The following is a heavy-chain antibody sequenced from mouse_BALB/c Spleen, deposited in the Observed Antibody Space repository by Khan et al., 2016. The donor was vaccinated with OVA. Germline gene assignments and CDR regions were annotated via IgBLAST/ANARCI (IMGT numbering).Heavy chain of an antibody. D-gene: IGHD3-1*01. CDR1: GFTFSSYT. V-gene: IGHV5-12-2*01. CDR3: ARQTLGYYFNY. Sequence: EVELVESGGGLVQPGGSLKLSCATSGFTFSSYTMSWVRQTPEKRLEWVAYITNGDSSTYNPATVKGRFTISRDNAKNTLYLQMNSLKSEDPTMYYCARQTLGYYFNYWGQGTTLTVSS. CDR2: ITNGDSST. J-gene: IGHJ2*01.